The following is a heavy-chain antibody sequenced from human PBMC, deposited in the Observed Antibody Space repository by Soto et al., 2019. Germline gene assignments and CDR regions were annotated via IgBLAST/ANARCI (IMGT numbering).Heavy chain of an antibody. CDR1: GDSVSSNSAA. D-gene: IGHD1-26*01. Sequence: KQSQTLSLTCAISGDSVSSNSAAWNWIRQSPSRGLEWLGRTYYRSKWYNDYAVSVKSRITINPDTSKNQFSLQLNSVTPEDTAVYYCARGRSGSYYYYYYYMDVWGKGTTVTVSS. CDR2: TYYRSKWYN. CDR3: ARGRSGSYYYYYYYMDV. V-gene: IGHV6-1*01. J-gene: IGHJ6*03.